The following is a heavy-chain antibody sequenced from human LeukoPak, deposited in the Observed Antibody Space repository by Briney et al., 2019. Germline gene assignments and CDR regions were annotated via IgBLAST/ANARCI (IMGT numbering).Heavy chain of an antibody. CDR2: VRNKANGQTT. D-gene: IGHD3-3*01. CDR1: GFTFSSYA. Sequence: PGGSLRLSCAASGFTFSSYAMSWVRQAPGKGLEWVGRVRNKANGQTTEYAASVKGRFTISRDDSKNSAYLQMNSLKTEDTAVYYCTRGSDTIFGVARDGFDSWGQGTLVTVSS. J-gene: IGHJ4*02. V-gene: IGHV3-72*01. CDR3: TRGSDTIFGVARDGFDS.